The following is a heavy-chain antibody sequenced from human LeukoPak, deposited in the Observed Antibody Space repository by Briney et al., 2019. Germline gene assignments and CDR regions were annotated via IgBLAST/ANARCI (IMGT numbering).Heavy chain of an antibody. J-gene: IGHJ4*02. CDR2: ISSSSSYI. Sequence: SGGSLRLSCAASGFTVSSNYMSWVRQAPGKGLEWVSSISSSSSYIYYADSVKGRFTISRDNAKNSLYLQMNSLRAEDTAVYYCARISNGFDYWGQGTLVTVSS. D-gene: IGHD4-11*01. CDR3: ARISNGFDY. CDR1: GFTVSSNY. V-gene: IGHV3-21*01.